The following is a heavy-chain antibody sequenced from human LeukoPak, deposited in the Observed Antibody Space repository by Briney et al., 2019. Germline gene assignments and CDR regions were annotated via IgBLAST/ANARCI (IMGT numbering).Heavy chain of an antibody. CDR2: IKQDGSEK. CDR1: GFTFSSYA. CDR3: AREVKSSSWYSLSYYMDV. D-gene: IGHD6-13*01. Sequence: GGSLRLSCAASGFTFSSYAMSWVRQAPGKGLEWVANIKQDGSEKYYVDSVKGRFTISRDNAKNSLYLQMNSLRAEDTAVYYCAREVKSSSWYSLSYYMDVWGKGTTVTVSS. V-gene: IGHV3-7*01. J-gene: IGHJ6*03.